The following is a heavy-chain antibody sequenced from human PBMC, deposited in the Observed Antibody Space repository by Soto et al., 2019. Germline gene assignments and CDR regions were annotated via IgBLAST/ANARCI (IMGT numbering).Heavy chain of an antibody. CDR3: AKDHASGQGSFDS. CDR1: GCSFKIYG. Sequence: WGALRVSCSESGCSFKIYGMHWFRQAPDKGLEWVALISYDGSNQYYADSVKGRFTISRDNSKNTLFLQMNSLRADDTAVYYCAKDHASGQGSFDSWRQGTLVTVSS. J-gene: IGHJ4*02. CDR2: ISYDGSNQ. V-gene: IGHV3-30*18.